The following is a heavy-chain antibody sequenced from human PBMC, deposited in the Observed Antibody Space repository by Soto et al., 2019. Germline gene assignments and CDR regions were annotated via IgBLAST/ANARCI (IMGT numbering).Heavy chain of an antibody. Sequence: QVQLVESGGGVVQPGRSLRLSCAASGFTFSSYGMHWVRQAPGKGLEWVAVIWYDGSNKYYADSVKGRFTISRDNSKNTMYLQMNSLRAEDTAVYYCAREKLNGGNSDTYYYYYGMDVWGQGTTVTVSS. D-gene: IGHD2-21*02. CDR1: GFTFSSYG. V-gene: IGHV3-33*01. CDR3: AREKLNGGNSDTYYYYYGMDV. J-gene: IGHJ6*02. CDR2: IWYDGSNK.